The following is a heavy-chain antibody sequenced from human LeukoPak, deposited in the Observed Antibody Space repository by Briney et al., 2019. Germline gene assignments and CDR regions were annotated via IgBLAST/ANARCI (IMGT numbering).Heavy chain of an antibody. Sequence: SETLSLTCTVSGGSISSYYWSWIRQPPGKGLEWIGYIYYSGSTNYNPSLKSRVTISLDTSKNQFSLKLSSVTAADTAVYYCARVQPILGYCSSTSCYTGGWFDPWGQGTLVTVSS. V-gene: IGHV4-59*08. CDR3: ARVQPILGYCSSTSCYTGGWFDP. D-gene: IGHD2-2*02. J-gene: IGHJ5*02. CDR1: GGSISSYY. CDR2: IYYSGST.